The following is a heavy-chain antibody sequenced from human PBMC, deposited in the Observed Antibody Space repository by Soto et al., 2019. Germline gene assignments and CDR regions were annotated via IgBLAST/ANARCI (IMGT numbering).Heavy chain of an antibody. Sequence: PXGSLRLSCAASGFTFSSYEMNWVRQAPGKGLEWVSYISSSGGTIFYVDSVKGRFTISRDNAKNSLYLQMNSLRAEDTAVYYCATLTRITADVTEFDFRPVWGQGTTVTVSS. CDR3: ATLTRITADVTEFDFRPV. D-gene: IGHD6-13*01. CDR1: GFTFSSYE. V-gene: IGHV3-48*03. J-gene: IGHJ6*02. CDR2: ISSSGGTI.